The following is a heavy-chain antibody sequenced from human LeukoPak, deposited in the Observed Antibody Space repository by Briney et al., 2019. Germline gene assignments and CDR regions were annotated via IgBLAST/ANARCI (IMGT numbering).Heavy chain of an antibody. J-gene: IGHJ5*02. CDR1: GFTFSSYA. D-gene: IGHD1-20*01. CDR3: ARGRYNWKGEGQNWFDP. V-gene: IGHV3-23*01. Sequence: GGSLRLSCAASGFTFSSYAMSWVRQAPGKGLEWVSAISGSGGSTYYADSVKGRFTISRDNAKNSLYLQMNSLRAEDTAVYYCARGRYNWKGEGQNWFDPGGQGTLVTVSS. CDR2: ISGSGGST.